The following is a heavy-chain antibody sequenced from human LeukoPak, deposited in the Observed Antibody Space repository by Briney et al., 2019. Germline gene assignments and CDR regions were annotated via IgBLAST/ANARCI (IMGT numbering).Heavy chain of an antibody. Sequence: SETLSFNCTGSAGSICSFGCFWRWIRQPPGKGLEWIGYIYYSGSTNYNPSLKRRVTISVDTSKNQFSLRLISVTAADTAVYYCSRGGYYDTGSYYPFDYWGQGTLVTVSS. J-gene: IGHJ4*02. D-gene: IGHD3-10*01. CDR2: IYYSGST. V-gene: IGHV4-61*08. CDR3: SRGGYYDTGSYYPFDY. CDR1: AGSICSFGCF.